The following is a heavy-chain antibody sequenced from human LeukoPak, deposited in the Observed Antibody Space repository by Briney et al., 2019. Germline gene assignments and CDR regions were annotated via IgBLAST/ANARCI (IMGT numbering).Heavy chain of an antibody. CDR3: ARVSRGYCSSTSCYGGNWFDP. J-gene: IGHJ5*02. CDR1: GYTFTNFD. CDR2: MNPVSGNA. D-gene: IGHD2-2*01. Sequence: ASVKVSCKASGYTFTNFDIDWVRQAPGQGLEWMGWMNPVSGNAGSAQKFQGRVTLTGDTSISTAYMELSSLRSDDTAVYYCARVSRGYCSSTSCYGGNWFDPWGQGTLVTVSS. V-gene: IGHV1-8*01.